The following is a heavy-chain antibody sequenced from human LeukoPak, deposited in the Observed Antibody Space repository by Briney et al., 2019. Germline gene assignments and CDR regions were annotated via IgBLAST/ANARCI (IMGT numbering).Heavy chain of an antibody. CDR1: GGSISSGSYY. V-gene: IGHV4-61*02. Sequence: SETLSLTCTVSGGSISSGSYYWSWIRQPAGKGLEWIGRIYTSGSTNYNPSLKSRVTISVDTSKNQFSLKLSSVTAADTAVYYCARVGRGIVVPAAITWKENYYYYYMDVWGKGTTVTVSS. CDR3: ARVGRGIVVPAAITWKENYYYYYMDV. J-gene: IGHJ6*03. D-gene: IGHD2-2*01. CDR2: IYTSGST.